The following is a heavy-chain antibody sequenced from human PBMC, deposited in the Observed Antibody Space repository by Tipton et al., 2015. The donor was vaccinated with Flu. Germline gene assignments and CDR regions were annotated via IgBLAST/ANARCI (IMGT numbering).Heavy chain of an antibody. CDR3: ARDRKEILTGSPRYYYGMDV. V-gene: IGHV4-59*01. D-gene: IGHD3-9*01. CDR1: GGSISSYY. J-gene: IGHJ6*02. CDR2: IYYSGST. Sequence: TLSLTCTVSGGSISSYYWSWIRQPTGQGLEWIGYIYYSGSTNYNPSLKSRVTISVDTSKNQFSLKLSSVTAADTAVYYCARDRKEILTGSPRYYYGMDVCGQGTTVTVSS.